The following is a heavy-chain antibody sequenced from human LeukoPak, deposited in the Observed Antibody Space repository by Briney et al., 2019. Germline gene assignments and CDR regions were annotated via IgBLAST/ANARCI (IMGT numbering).Heavy chain of an antibody. CDR2: IYYSGST. CDR3: ARDSRSNNWFDP. J-gene: IGHJ5*02. Sequence: SETLSLTCTVSGGSISSGGYYWSWIRQHPGKGLEWIGYIYYSGSTYYNPSLKSRVTISVDTSKNQFSLKLSSVTVADTAVYYCARDSRSNNWFDPWGQGTLVTVSS. V-gene: IGHV4-31*03. CDR1: GGSISSGGYY.